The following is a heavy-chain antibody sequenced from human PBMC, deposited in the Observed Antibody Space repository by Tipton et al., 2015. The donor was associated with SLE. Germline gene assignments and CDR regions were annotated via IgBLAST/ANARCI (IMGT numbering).Heavy chain of an antibody. D-gene: IGHD3-10*01. Sequence: TLSLTCTVSGGSISSSSYYWGWIRQPPGKGLERIGSSYYSGSTHYNPSLKSRVTISVDTSKNQFSLKLSSVTAADTAVYYCARAGILSGFDYWGQGTLVTVSS. CDR1: GGSISSSSYY. V-gene: IGHV4-39*07. J-gene: IGHJ4*02. CDR3: ARAGILSGFDY. CDR2: SYYSGST.